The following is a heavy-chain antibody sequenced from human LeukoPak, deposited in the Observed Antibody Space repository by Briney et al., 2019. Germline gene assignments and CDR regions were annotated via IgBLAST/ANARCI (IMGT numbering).Heavy chain of an antibody. D-gene: IGHD3-3*01. V-gene: IGHV4-31*03. CDR3: ARGPMTYYDFWSGPSGWFDP. Sequence: SQTLSLTCTVSGGSISSGGYYWSWIRQHPGKGLEWIGYIYYSGSTYYNPSLKSRVTISVDTSKNQFSLKLSSVTAADTAVYYCARGPMTYYDFWSGPSGWFDPWGQGTLVTVSS. CDR1: GGSISSGGYY. J-gene: IGHJ5*02. CDR2: IYYSGST.